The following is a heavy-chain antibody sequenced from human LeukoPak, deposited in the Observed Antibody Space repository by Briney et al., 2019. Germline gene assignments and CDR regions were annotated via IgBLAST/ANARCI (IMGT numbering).Heavy chain of an antibody. D-gene: IGHD2-15*01. J-gene: IGHJ2*01. CDR2: HYTGGTT. V-gene: IGHV3-66*04. CDR1: GFTVSSNY. CDR3: ATLKRGYGGYFDL. Sequence: GGSLRLSCAGSGFTVSSNYMNWVRQAPGKGLEWVSVHYTGGTTYYADSVRGRFTISRDNSKNTVYLQMSRLRDEDTAVYYCATLKRGYGGYFDLWGRGTLVTVSS.